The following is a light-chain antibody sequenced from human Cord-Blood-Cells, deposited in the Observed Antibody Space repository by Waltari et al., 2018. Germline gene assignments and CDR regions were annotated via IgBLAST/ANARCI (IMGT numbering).Light chain of an antibody. CDR1: QSISSY. Sequence: DIQLTQSPSSLSASVGARVTITCRASQSISSYLNLYQQKPGKAPKLLIYAASSLQSGVPSRFSGSGSGTDFTLTISSLQPEDFATYYCQQSYSTPLTFGGGTKVEIK. CDR2: AAS. CDR3: QQSYSTPLT. V-gene: IGKV1-39*01. J-gene: IGKJ4*01.